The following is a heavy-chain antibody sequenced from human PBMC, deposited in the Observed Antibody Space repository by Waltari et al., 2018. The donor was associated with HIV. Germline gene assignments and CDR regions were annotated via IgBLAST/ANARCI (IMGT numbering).Heavy chain of an antibody. J-gene: IGHJ4*02. CDR1: GFVLSNFG. CDR3: ARLTREGYNGGFDY. Sequence: QVQLVESGGGVVQPGRSLRLSCAASGFVLSNFGMHWVRQAPGKGLEWVGVIWFDSSNKYYGDSVKGRFTISRDNSKKTVYLQMNSLRGEDTAVYYCARLTREGYNGGFDYWGQGTLVTVSS. V-gene: IGHV3-33*08. CDR2: IWFDSSNK. D-gene: IGHD1-1*01.